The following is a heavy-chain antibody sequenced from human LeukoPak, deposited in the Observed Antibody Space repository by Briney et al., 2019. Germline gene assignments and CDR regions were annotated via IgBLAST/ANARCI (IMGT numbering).Heavy chain of an antibody. CDR3: ARVNLYGESALGY. CDR2: ISGSSSYT. J-gene: IGHJ4*02. V-gene: IGHV3-11*06. D-gene: IGHD4-17*01. CDR1: GFTFSDYY. Sequence: GGSLRLSCAASGFTFSDYYMSWIRQAPGKGLEWVSYISGSSSYTDDADSVKGRFTISRDNAKKSLYLQMNSLRAEDTAVYYCARVNLYGESALGYWGQGTLVTVSS.